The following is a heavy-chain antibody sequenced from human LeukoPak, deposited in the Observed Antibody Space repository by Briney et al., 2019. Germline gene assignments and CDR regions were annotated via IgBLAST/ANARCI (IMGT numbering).Heavy chain of an antibody. Sequence: GGSLRLSCAASEFSVGSNYMTWVRQAPGKGLEWVSLIYSGGSTYYADSVKGRFTISRDNAKNSLYLQMNSLRAEDTAVYYCARAGEYYDFWSGYSTSYYFDYWGQGTLVTVSS. J-gene: IGHJ4*02. CDR3: ARAGEYYDFWSGYSTSYYFDY. D-gene: IGHD3-3*01. CDR1: EFSVGSNY. V-gene: IGHV3-66*01. CDR2: IYSGGST.